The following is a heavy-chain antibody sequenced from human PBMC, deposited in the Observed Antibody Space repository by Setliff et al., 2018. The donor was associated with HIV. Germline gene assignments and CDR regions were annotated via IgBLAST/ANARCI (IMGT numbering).Heavy chain of an antibody. J-gene: IGHJ4*02. V-gene: IGHV4-4*09. CDR2: IYISGTT. Sequence: SETLSLTCTVSGGSISTSYWNWIRQPPGKGLEWIAYIYISGTTNYNPSLKSRVTISLDTSRNQFSLTLNSVTAADTAVYYCARHSPSDYWGQGTLVTVSS. CDR3: ARHSPSDY. CDR1: GGSISTSY.